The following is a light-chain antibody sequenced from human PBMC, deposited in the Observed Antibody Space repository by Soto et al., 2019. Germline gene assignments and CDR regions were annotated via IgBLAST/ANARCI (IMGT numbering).Light chain of an antibody. CDR3: QQYNNWPPWT. CDR2: GAS. V-gene: IGKV3-15*01. CDR1: QSVSSN. Sequence: EIVMTQSTATLSVSPGERATLSCRASQSVSSNLACYQQKPGQAPRLLIYGASTRATGIPARFSGSGSVTEFTLTISSLQSEDFAVYYCQQYNNWPPWTFGQGTKVEIK. J-gene: IGKJ1*01.